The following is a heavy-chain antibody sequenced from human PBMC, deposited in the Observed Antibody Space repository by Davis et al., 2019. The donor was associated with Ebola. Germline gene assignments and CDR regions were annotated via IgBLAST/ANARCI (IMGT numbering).Heavy chain of an antibody. V-gene: IGHV3-74*01. D-gene: IGHD6-25*01. J-gene: IGHJ6*02. CDR3: ARVGYSSGYGLSGMDV. Sequence: GESLKIPCAAPGFTFSSYWMYWVRQAPGKGLVWVSRINSDGTGTSYADSVKGRFTISRDNAKSTLYLQMNSLRAEDTALHYCARVGYSSGYGLSGMDVWGQGTTVTVSS. CDR2: INSDGTGT. CDR1: GFTFSSYW.